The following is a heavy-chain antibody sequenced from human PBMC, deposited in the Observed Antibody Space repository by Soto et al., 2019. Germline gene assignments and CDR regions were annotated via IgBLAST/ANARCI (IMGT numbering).Heavy chain of an antibody. CDR2: ITVGTGNT. Sequence: GASVKVSCKASGFTFTSSSVQWVRQARGQRLEWIGWITVGTGNTNYAQKFQERVTITRDMSTSTAYMELSNLRSEDTAVYYCAGGDSSGYYGGWGQGTQVTVSS. CDR3: AGGDSSGYYGG. CDR1: GFTFTSSS. D-gene: IGHD3-22*01. V-gene: IGHV1-58*01. J-gene: IGHJ4*02.